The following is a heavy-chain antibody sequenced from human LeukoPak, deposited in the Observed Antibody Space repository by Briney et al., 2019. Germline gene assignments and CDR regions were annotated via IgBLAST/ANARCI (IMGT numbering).Heavy chain of an antibody. CDR2: IKQDGSEK. CDR1: GFTFSDYY. V-gene: IGHV3-7*01. J-gene: IGHJ6*02. D-gene: IGHD4-23*01. CDR3: ASTRATTVANYYYGMDV. Sequence: GGSLRLSCTVSGFTFSDYYMSWVRQAPGKGLEWVANIKQDGSEKYYVDSVKGRFTISRDNAKNSLYLQMNSLRAEDTAVYYCASTRATTVANYYYGMDVWGQGTTVTVSS.